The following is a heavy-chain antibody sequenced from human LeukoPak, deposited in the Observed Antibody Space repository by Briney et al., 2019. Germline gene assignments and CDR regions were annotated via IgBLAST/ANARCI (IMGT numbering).Heavy chain of an antibody. Sequence: PGGSLRLSCAASGFTFSSYGMHWVRQAPGKGLEWVAVIWYDGSNKYYADSVKGRFTISRDNSENTLYLQMNSLRAEDTAVYYCARGPQQLVPYYFDYWGQGTLVTVSS. V-gene: IGHV3-33*01. CDR2: IWYDGSNK. D-gene: IGHD6-13*01. CDR3: ARGPQQLVPYYFDY. CDR1: GFTFSSYG. J-gene: IGHJ4*02.